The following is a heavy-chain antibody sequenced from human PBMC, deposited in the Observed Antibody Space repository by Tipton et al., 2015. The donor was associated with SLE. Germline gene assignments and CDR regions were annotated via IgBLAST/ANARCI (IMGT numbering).Heavy chain of an antibody. V-gene: IGHV3-30*02. CDR2: IRYDGSNK. Sequence: SLRLSCAASGFTFRTYGMHWVRQAPGKGLEWVAFIRYDGSNKYYADSVKGRFTTSRDNSKNTLYLQMNSLRPEDTALYYCAKDNDAFDIWGQGTMVTVSS. J-gene: IGHJ3*02. CDR1: GFTFRTYG. CDR3: AKDNDAFDI.